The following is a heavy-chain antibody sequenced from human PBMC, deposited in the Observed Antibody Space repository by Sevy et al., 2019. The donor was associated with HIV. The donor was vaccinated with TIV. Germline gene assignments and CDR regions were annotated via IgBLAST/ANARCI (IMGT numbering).Heavy chain of an antibody. CDR1: GFTYS. V-gene: IGHV3-48*01. CDR2: ISDSSATI. J-gene: IGHJ4*02. D-gene: IGHD5-12*01. Sequence: GGSLRLSCVASGFTYSMNWVRHAPGKGLEWVSYISDSSATIHYADSLKGRFTISRDNAKNSLYLQMNTLRAEDTAVYYCASQRGGYERLYYFDSWGQGTLVTVSS. CDR3: ASQRGGYERLYYFDS.